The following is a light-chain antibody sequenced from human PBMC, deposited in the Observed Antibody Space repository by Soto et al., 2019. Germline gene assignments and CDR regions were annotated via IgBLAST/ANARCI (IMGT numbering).Light chain of an antibody. CDR2: GNV. V-gene: IGLV1-40*01. Sequence: QSVLTQPPSVSGAPGQRVTISCTGSSSNIGAGFDVHWYQQLPGTAPKLLIYGNVDRPSGVPDRFSGSKSGTSASLAITGLQAEDEANYYSQSYDSSLSGYVFGTGTKLTVL. J-gene: IGLJ1*01. CDR3: QSYDSSLSGYV. CDR1: SSNIGAGFD.